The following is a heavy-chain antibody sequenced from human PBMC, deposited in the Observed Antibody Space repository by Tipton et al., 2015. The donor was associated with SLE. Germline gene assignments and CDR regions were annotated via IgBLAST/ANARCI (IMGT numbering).Heavy chain of an antibody. D-gene: IGHD5-18*01. CDR1: GFSLNNYG. Sequence: SLRLSCAVSGFSLNNYGVFWVRQAPGKGLDWVTVIAYDEVNKYYADSVKGRFTISRDDSKNEVDLQMNSLRVEDTAVYYCAKQAKGADGYGYTHYAMDVWGQGTTVTVS. V-gene: IGHV3-30*19. CDR3: AKQAKGADGYGYTHYAMDV. CDR2: IAYDEVNK. J-gene: IGHJ6*02.